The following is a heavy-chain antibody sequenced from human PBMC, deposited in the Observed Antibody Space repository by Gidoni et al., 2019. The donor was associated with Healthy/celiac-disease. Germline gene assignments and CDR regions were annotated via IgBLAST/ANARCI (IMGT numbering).Heavy chain of an antibody. D-gene: IGHD6-19*01. V-gene: IGHV3-33*01. CDR2: IWYDGSNK. CDR1: GFTFCSYG. CDR3: ARAEQWLDGSDAFDI. Sequence: QVQLVASGGGVVQPGRSLRLSCAASGFTFCSYGMHWVRQAPGKGLEWVAVIWYDGSNKYYADSVKGRFTISRDNSKNTLYLQMNSLRAEDTAVYYCARAEQWLDGSDAFDIWGQGTMVTVSS. J-gene: IGHJ3*02.